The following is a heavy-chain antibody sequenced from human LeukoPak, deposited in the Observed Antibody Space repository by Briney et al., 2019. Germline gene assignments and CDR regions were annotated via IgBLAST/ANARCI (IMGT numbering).Heavy chain of an antibody. CDR3: AKWGTSSWSYYYYGMDV. Sequence: GGSLRLSCSASGFTFSSYAMHWVRQAPGKGLEYVSAISSNGGSTYYADSVKGRFTISRDNSKNTLYLQMSSLRAEDTAVYYCAKWGTSSWSYYYYGMDVWGKGTTVTVSS. D-gene: IGHD6-13*01. J-gene: IGHJ6*04. CDR2: ISSNGGST. CDR1: GFTFSSYA. V-gene: IGHV3-64D*06.